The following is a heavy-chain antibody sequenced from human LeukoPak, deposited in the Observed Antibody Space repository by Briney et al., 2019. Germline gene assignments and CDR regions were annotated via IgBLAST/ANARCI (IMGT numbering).Heavy chain of an antibody. V-gene: IGHV3-74*01. J-gene: IGHJ2*01. CDR1: EFTFSSNW. CDR2: INSDGSAT. D-gene: IGHD2-2*01. CDR3: ARDPGTSSHDWYFDL. Sequence: GGSLRLSCAASEFTFSSNWMNWVRRAPGKGLVWVSRINSDGSATSYADSVKGRFTISRDNAKNTLYLQMSSLRVEDTAVYYCARDPGTSSHDWYFDLWGPGTLVTVSS.